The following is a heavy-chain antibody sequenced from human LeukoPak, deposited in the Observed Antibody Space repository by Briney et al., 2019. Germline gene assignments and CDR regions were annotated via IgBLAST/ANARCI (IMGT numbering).Heavy chain of an antibody. CDR1: GGSISSSSYY. CDR3: ARQQPIGFYYFDY. Sequence: SETLSLTCTVSGGSISSSSYYWGWIRQPPGKGLEWIGSIYYSGSTYYNPSLKSRVTISVDTSKNQFSLKLSSVTAADTAVYYCARQQPIGFYYFDYWGQGTLVTVSS. CDR2: IYYSGST. V-gene: IGHV4-39*07. J-gene: IGHJ4*02. D-gene: IGHD6-13*01.